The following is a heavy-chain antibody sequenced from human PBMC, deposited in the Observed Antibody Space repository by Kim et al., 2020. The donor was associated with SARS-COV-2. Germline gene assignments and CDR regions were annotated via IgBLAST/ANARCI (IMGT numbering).Heavy chain of an antibody. D-gene: IGHD6-13*01. J-gene: IGHJ5*02. Sequence: GESLKISCEGSGYSFSTYWISWVRQMPGKGLEWMGHIDPTDSYTRYGPSFQGHVTNSVDDSINTVYLQWSSLEASDTAIYYCVRLGAAAGSPWGQGTLVTVSS. CDR1: GYSFSTYW. V-gene: IGHV5-10-1*01. CDR3: VRLGAAAGSP. CDR2: IDPTDSYT.